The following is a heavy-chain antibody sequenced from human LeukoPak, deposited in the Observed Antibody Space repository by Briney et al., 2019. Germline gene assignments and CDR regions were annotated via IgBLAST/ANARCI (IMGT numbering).Heavy chain of an antibody. J-gene: IGHJ4*02. CDR3: ARVLSRVVVVPAAIGY. D-gene: IGHD2-2*01. CDR1: GFTFDDYA. V-gene: IGHV3-9*01. Sequence: GGSLRLSCAASGFTFDDYAMHWVRQAPGKGLEWVSGISWNSGSIGYADSVKGRFTISRDNAKDSLYLQMNSLRAEDTAVYYCARVLSRVVVVPAAIGYWGQGTLVTVSS. CDR2: ISWNSGSI.